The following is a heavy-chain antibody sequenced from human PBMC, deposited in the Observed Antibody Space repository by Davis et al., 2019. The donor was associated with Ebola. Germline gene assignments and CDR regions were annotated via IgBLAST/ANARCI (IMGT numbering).Heavy chain of an antibody. Sequence: PSETLSLTCTVSGGSISSYYWSWIRQPAEKGLEWIGRIYTSGSTNYNPSLKSRVTMSVDTSKNQFSLKLSSVTAADTAVYYCARRSLWGYIWGSYRPEGWFDPWGQGTLVTVSS. CDR3: ARRSLWGYIWGSYRPEGWFDP. CDR1: GGSISSYY. V-gene: IGHV4-4*07. J-gene: IGHJ5*02. D-gene: IGHD3-16*02. CDR2: IYTSGST.